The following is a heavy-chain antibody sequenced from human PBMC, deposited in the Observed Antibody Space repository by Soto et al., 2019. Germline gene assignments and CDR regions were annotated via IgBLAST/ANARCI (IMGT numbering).Heavy chain of an antibody. D-gene: IGHD1-26*01. J-gene: IGHJ4*02. Sequence: ASVKVSCKASGGTFSSYAISWVRQAPGQGLEWMGGIIPIFGTASYAQKFQGRVTITADESTSTAYMELSSLRSEDTAVYYCARETGPYSGSYYYFDYWGQGTLVTVSS. CDR1: GGTFSSYA. V-gene: IGHV1-69*13. CDR3: ARETGPYSGSYYYFDY. CDR2: IIPIFGTA.